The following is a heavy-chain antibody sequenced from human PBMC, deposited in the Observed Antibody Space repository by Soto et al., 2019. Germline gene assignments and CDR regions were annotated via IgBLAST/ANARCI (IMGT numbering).Heavy chain of an antibody. Sequence: QVQLVQSGAEVKKPGCSVKVACKASGGTFSSYAISWVRQAPGQGLEWMGGIIPIFSTANYAQKFQGRVTITADESTSTAYMELSSLRSEDTAVYYCAREGGRGIAVAGTFDYWGQGTLVTVSS. J-gene: IGHJ4*02. CDR2: IIPIFSTA. V-gene: IGHV1-69*12. D-gene: IGHD6-19*01. CDR1: GGTFSSYA. CDR3: AREGGRGIAVAGTFDY.